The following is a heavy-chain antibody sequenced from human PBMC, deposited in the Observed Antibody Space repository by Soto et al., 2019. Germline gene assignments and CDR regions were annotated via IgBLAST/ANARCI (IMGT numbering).Heavy chain of an antibody. CDR1: GYTFTSYD. Sequence: GASVKVSCKASGYTFTSYDINWVRQATGQGLEWMGWMNPNSGNTGYAQKFQGRVTMTRNTSMSTAYMELSSLRSEDTAVYYCAVDVVAASGGFDYWGQGTLVTVSS. V-gene: IGHV1-8*01. CDR2: MNPNSGNT. J-gene: IGHJ4*02. CDR3: AVDVVAASGGFDY. D-gene: IGHD2-15*01.